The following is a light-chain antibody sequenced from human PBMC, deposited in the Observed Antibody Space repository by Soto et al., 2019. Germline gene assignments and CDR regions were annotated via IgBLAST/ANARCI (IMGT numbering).Light chain of an antibody. CDR2: DVS. CDR1: SSDVGGYNY. J-gene: IGLJ1*01. Sequence: QSVLTQPASVSGSPGQSITISCTGTSSDVGGYNYVSWYQQHPGKAPKLMIYDVSNRASGVSHHFSGSKSGNTASLTISGLQAEDEADYYCSSYTSSNTYVFGTGTKLTVL. CDR3: SSYTSSNTYV. V-gene: IGLV2-14*01.